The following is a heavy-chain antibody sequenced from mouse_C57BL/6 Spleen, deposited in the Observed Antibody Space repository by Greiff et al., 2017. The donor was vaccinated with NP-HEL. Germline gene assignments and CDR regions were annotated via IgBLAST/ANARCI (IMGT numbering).Heavy chain of an antibody. Sequence: QVQLQQSGAELVRPGASVTLSCKASGYTFTDYEMHWVKQTPVHGLEWIGAIDPETGGTAYNQKFKGKAILTADKSSSTAYMELRSLTSEDSAVYYCTRGGRYYGSSLAWFAYWGQGTLVTVSA. CDR1: GYTFTDYE. CDR3: TRGGRYYGSSLAWFAY. V-gene: IGHV1-15*01. D-gene: IGHD1-1*01. CDR2: IDPETGGT. J-gene: IGHJ3*01.